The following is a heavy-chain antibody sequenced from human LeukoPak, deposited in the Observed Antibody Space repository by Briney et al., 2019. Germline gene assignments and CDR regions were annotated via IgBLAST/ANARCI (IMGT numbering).Heavy chain of an antibody. CDR2: INHSGST. CDR1: GGSFSGYY. Sequence: SETLSLTCAVYGGSFSGYYWSWIRQPPGKGLEWIGEINHSGSTNYNPSLKSRVTISVDTSKNQFSLKLSSVTAADTAVYYCARARLWAIFGVVMSRFDPWGQGTLVTVSS. J-gene: IGHJ5*02. V-gene: IGHV4-34*01. CDR3: ARARLWAIFGVVMSRFDP. D-gene: IGHD3-3*01.